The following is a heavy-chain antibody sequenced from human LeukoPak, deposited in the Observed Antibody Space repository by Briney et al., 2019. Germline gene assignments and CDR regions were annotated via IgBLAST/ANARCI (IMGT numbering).Heavy chain of an antibody. D-gene: IGHD1-26*01. J-gene: IGHJ4*02. V-gene: IGHV3-64D*09. CDR3: VKDPSGNYFYFDY. CDR2: ISSNGGTT. CDR1: GFTFMTYA. Sequence: GGSLRLSCSASGFTFMTYAMHWVRQAPGKGLEYVSAISSNGGTTYYADSVKGRFAISRDNSKVTLYLQMTSLRPEDTAIYYCVKDPSGNYFYFDYWGQGTLVTVSS.